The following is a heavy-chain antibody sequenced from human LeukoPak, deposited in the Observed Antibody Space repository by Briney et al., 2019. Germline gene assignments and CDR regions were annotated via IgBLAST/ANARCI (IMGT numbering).Heavy chain of an antibody. Sequence: PSETLSLTCTVSGGSISSYYWSWIRQPPGKGLEWIGYIYYSGSTNYNPSLKSRVTISVDTSKNQFSLKLSSVTAADTAVYYCARHSSGWSRGDAFDIWGQGTMVTVSS. CDR1: GGSISSYY. V-gene: IGHV4-59*08. D-gene: IGHD6-19*01. CDR3: ARHSSGWSRGDAFDI. CDR2: IYYSGST. J-gene: IGHJ3*02.